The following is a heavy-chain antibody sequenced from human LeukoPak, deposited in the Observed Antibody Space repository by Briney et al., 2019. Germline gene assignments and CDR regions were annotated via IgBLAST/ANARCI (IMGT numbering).Heavy chain of an antibody. V-gene: IGHV3-23*01. D-gene: IGHD5/OR15-5a*01. CDR2: ISGSGGSP. J-gene: IGHJ3*02. Sequence: GGSLTLSCAASGFTFSTYAMSWVRQAPGKGLEWVSVISGSGGSPYYADSVKGRFTISRDNSKNTLYLQMNSLRAEDMGVYYCAKGGSVTAPDDAFDIWGQGTMVTVSS. CDR1: GFTFSTYA. CDR3: AKGGSVTAPDDAFDI.